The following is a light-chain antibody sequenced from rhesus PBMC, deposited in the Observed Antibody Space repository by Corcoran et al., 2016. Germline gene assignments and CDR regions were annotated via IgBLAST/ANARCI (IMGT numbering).Light chain of an antibody. CDR1: SSDIGYYNA. J-gene: IGLJ1*01. CDR2: GVS. CDR3: SSYAGYGTYYI. V-gene: IGLV2-19*02. Sequence: QAAPTQSPSVSGSGGQSVTISCTGTSSDIGYYNAVSWYQQHPGKAPKLMIYGVSKRPSGVSDRFSGSKSGNTASLTISGLQAEDEADYYCSSYAGYGTYYIFGAGTRLTVL.